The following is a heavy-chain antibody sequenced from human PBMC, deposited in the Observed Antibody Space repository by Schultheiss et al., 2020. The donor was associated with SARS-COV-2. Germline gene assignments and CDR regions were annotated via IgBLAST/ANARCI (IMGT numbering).Heavy chain of an antibody. V-gene: IGHV1-69*02. Sequence: SVKVSCKASGGTFSSYTISWVRQAPGQGLEWMGRIIPILGIANYAQKFQGRVTITADKSTSTAYMELSSLRSEDTAVYYCARAYCSSTSCYSHYYYYMDVWGKGTTVTVSS. J-gene: IGHJ6*03. D-gene: IGHD2-2*01. CDR1: GGTFSSYT. CDR2: IIPILGIA. CDR3: ARAYCSSTSCYSHYYYYMDV.